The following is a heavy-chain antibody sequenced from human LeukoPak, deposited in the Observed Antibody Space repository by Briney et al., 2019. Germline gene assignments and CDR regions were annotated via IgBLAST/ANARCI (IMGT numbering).Heavy chain of an antibody. V-gene: IGHV3-7*04. CDR3: ARDHHPFTA. D-gene: IGHD5-18*01. CDR1: GFTFGIYW. CDR2: IKEDASEK. Sequence: GGPLRLSCAASGFTFGIYWMSWFRQAPGKGLEWVGNIKEDASEKNYVDSVKGRFTISRDNAKNSLYLQMNSLRAEDTAVYYCARDHHPFTAWGQGTLVTVSS. J-gene: IGHJ4*02.